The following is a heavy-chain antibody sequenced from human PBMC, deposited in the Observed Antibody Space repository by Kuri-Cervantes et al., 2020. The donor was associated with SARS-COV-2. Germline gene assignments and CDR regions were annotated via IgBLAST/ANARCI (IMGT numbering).Heavy chain of an antibody. V-gene: IGHV3-53*01. D-gene: IGHD3-10*01. J-gene: IGHJ4*02. Sequence: GESLKISCAASGFTVSSNYMSWVRQAPGKGLEWVSVIYSGGSTYYADSVKGRFTISRDNAKNSLYLQMNSLRAEDTAVYYCARGMVQGVINYWGQGTLVTVSS. CDR3: ARGMVQGVINY. CDR1: GFTVSSNY. CDR2: IYSGGST.